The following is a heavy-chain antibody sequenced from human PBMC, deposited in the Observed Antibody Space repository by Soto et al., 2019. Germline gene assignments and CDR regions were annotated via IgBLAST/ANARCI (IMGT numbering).Heavy chain of an antibody. V-gene: IGHV3-23*01. J-gene: IGHJ6*02. CDR1: GFTFSSFA. CDR2: ILGSGNT. CDR3: ARALYCSSTSCRTTPYYYYYGMDV. Sequence: GGSLRLSCATSGFTFSSFAMAWFRQAPGRGLEWVSEILGSGNTFYADSMKGRITISRDNAKNTLYLQMNSLRAEDTAVYYCARALYCSSTSCRTTPYYYYYGMDVWGQGTTVTVSS. D-gene: IGHD2-2*01.